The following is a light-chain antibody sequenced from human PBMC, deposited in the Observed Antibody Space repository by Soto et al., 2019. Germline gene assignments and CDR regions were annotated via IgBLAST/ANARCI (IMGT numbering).Light chain of an antibody. CDR2: AAS. CDR1: QGIDTY. Sequence: DIQMTQSPSSLSAAVGDRVTITCRASQGIDTYLAWYQQKPGKVPKLLIYAASTLQSGVPSRFSGSGSGTDFTLTISSLHPEDVATYYCQQYTRAPFTFGPGTKVDIK. CDR3: QQYTRAPFT. J-gene: IGKJ3*01. V-gene: IGKV1-27*01.